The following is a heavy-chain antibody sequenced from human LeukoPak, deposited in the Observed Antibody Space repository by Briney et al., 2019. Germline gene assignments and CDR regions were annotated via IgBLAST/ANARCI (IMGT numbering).Heavy chain of an antibody. J-gene: IGHJ4*02. V-gene: IGHV4-4*09. Sequence: SSETLSLTCTVSGASISNYYWSWIRQTPEKGLEWMGHIHSSGGSSYYPSLKSRLTLSIDTSRNQLSQKLPSVTAADTAVYFCARLGSYHDFWGQGALVTVSS. CDR3: ARLGSYHDF. CDR2: IHSSGGS. CDR1: GASISNYY. D-gene: IGHD1-26*01.